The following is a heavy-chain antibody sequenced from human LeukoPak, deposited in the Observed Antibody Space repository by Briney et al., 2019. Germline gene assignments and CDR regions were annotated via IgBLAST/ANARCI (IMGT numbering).Heavy chain of an antibody. V-gene: IGHV4-59*01. CDR1: GGSFSGYY. D-gene: IGHD3-22*01. CDR2: IYYSGST. J-gene: IGHJ4*02. CDR3: ARSLRGYDSSGYYDY. Sequence: SETLSLTCAVYGGSFSGYYWSWIRQPPGKGLEWIGYIYYSGSTNYNPSLKSRVTISVDTSKNQFSLKLSSVTAADTAVYYCARSLRGYDSSGYYDYWGQGTLVTVSS.